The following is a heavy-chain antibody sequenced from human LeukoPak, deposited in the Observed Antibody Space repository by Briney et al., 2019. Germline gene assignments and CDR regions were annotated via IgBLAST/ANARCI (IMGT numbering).Heavy chain of an antibody. D-gene: IGHD1-26*01. J-gene: IGHJ4*02. Sequence: QSGGSLRLSCAASGFIFSTYGMHWVRQAPGKGLEWVAFIRNDGSDKYYAVSVKGRFTISRDNSKNSLYLQMNSLGAEDTAVYCCARETRVGATTDYWGQGTLVTVSS. V-gene: IGHV3-30*02. CDR2: IRNDGSDK. CDR3: ARETRVGATTDY. CDR1: GFIFSTYG.